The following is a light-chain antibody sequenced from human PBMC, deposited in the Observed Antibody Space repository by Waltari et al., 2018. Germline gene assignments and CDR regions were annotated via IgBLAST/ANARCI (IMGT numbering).Light chain of an antibody. CDR3: MQGTHWPPA. V-gene: IGKV2-30*01. J-gene: IGKJ3*01. CDR2: KVS. Sequence: DVVMTQSPLSLPVTLGQPASISCRSSQSLVYGDGHTSLHWFQQRPGHSPRRLIYKVSSRVSGVPDRFSGRGSGTEFTLKISRVEAEDVGVYYCMQGTHWPPAFGPGTKVDIE. CDR1: QSLVYGDGHTS.